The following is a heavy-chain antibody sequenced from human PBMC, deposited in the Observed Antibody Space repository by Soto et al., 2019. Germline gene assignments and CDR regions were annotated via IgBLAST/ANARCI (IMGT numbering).Heavy chain of an antibody. Sequence: QIVQSGAEVKKPGASVRISCKSSGFNFESYTIHWLRQAPGHRFEWMGSINGDTGKTLYSRKFRNRVTISRDRAASTAYVEVRSLATDDTAVYFCARGAGTGKFYQYAVDVWGQGTTVIVSS. J-gene: IGHJ6*02. V-gene: IGHV1-3*01. CDR1: GFNFESYT. D-gene: IGHD1-1*01. CDR2: INGDTGKT. CDR3: ARGAGTGKFYQYAVDV.